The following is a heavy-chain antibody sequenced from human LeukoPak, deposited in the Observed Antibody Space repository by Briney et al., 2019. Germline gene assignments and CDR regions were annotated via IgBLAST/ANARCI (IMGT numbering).Heavy chain of an antibody. CDR3: AREDGHCSSTSCLYYFDY. Sequence: ASVKVSCKASGGTFSSYAISWVRQAPGQGLEWMGGIIPIFGTANYAQKFQGRVTITADESTSTAYMELCSLRSEDTAVYYCAREDGHCSSTSCLYYFDYWGQGTLVTVPS. D-gene: IGHD2-2*03. CDR2: IIPIFGTA. CDR1: GGTFSSYA. J-gene: IGHJ4*02. V-gene: IGHV1-69*01.